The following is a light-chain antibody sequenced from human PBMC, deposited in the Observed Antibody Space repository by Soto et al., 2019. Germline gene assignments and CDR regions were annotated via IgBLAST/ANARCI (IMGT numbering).Light chain of an antibody. CDR2: GAS. J-gene: IGKJ1*01. V-gene: IGKV3-15*01. Sequence: EIVMTQSPATLSVSPGERATLSCRASQSVSSNLAWYQQKPGQAPRLLIYGASTRATGIPARFSGSGSGTEFILTIISLQSEDFAVYYCQQSNNWAPWTFGQGTKVEIK. CDR3: QQSNNWAPWT. CDR1: QSVSSN.